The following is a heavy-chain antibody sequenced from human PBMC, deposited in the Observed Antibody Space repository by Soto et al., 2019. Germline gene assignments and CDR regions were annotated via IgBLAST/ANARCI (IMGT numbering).Heavy chain of an antibody. D-gene: IGHD1-26*01. CDR1: GFTFSSYG. J-gene: IGHJ6*02. Sequence: PGGSLRLSCAASGFTFSSYGMHWVRQAPGKGLEWVAVISYDGSNKYYADSVKGRFTISRDNSKNTLYLQMNSLRAEDTAVYYCAKAVTWEQKLRVGYYGMDVWGQANTVTLSS. CDR3: AKAVTWEQKLRVGYYGMDV. CDR2: ISYDGSNK. V-gene: IGHV3-30*18.